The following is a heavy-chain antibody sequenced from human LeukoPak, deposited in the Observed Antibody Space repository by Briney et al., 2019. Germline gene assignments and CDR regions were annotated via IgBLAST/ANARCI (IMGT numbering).Heavy chain of an antibody. V-gene: IGHV3-23*01. CDR3: AKDREDIVVVPAVTATDY. D-gene: IGHD2-2*01. J-gene: IGHJ4*02. CDR2: ISGSGGCT. Sequence: PGGSLRLSCAASGFTFSSYAMSWVRQAPGKGLEWVSAISGSGGCTYYADSVKGRFTISRDNSKNTLYLQMNSLRAEDTAVYYCAKDREDIVVVPAVTATDYWGQGTLVTVSS. CDR1: GFTFSSYA.